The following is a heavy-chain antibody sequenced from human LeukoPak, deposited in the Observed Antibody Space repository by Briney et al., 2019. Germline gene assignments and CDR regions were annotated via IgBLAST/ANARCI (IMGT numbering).Heavy chain of an antibody. CDR3: ARSEVSGYDYFDY. J-gene: IGHJ4*02. D-gene: IGHD5-12*01. V-gene: IGHV4-30-2*01. CDR1: GGSISSGGYS. Sequence: SETLSLTCAVSGGSISSGGYSWSWIRQPPGKGLEWIGYIYHSGSTNYNPSLKSRVTISVDKSKNQFSLKLSSVTAADTAVYYCARSEVSGYDYFDYWGQGTLVTVSS. CDR2: IYHSGST.